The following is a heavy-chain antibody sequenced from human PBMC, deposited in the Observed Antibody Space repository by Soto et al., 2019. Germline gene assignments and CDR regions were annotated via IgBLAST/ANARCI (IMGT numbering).Heavy chain of an antibody. J-gene: IGHJ6*04. CDR2: ISAYNGNT. V-gene: IGHV1-18*01. Sequence: GAAVKVSCKASGYTFTSYGISWVRQAPGQGLEWMGWISAYNGNTNYAQKLQGRVTMTTDTSTSTAYMELRSLRSDDTAVYYRARADFPHRSSWRYYSYYYGMDVLGTAIPVTFSS. CDR1: GYTFTSYG. D-gene: IGHD6-13*01. CDR3: ARADFPHRSSWRYYSYYYGMDV.